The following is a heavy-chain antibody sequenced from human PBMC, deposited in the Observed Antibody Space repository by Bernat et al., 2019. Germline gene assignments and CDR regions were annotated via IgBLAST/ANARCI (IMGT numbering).Heavy chain of an antibody. D-gene: IGHD3-10*01. CDR3: ARGGRGGSGSYYNYYYYGMDV. Sequence: EVQLVESGGGVVRPGGSLRLSCAASGFTFDDYGMSWVRQAPGKGLEWVSGINWNGGSTGYADSVKGRFTISRDNAKNSLYLQMNSLRAEDTALYYWARGGRGGSGSYYNYYYYGMDVWGQGTTVTVSS. CDR2: INWNGGST. CDR1: GFTFDDYG. J-gene: IGHJ6*02. V-gene: IGHV3-20*04.